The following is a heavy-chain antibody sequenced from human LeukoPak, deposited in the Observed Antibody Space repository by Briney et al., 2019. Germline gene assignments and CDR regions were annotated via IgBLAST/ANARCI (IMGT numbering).Heavy chain of an antibody. D-gene: IGHD6-19*01. CDR1: GFTFSIYG. J-gene: IGHJ4*02. Sequence: PGGSLRLSCAASGFTFSIYGMHWVRQAPGKGLEWVAVIWYDGSNKYFGDSVKGRFTISRDNSKNTLYLQMKSLRAEDTAVYYCAKGLGSGWYGLFDYWGQGTLVTVSS. CDR3: AKGLGSGWYGLFDY. V-gene: IGHV3-33*06. CDR2: IWYDGSNK.